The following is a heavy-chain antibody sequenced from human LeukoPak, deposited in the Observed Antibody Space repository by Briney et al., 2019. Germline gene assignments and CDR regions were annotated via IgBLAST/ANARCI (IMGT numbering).Heavy chain of an antibody. V-gene: IGHV3-30*18. CDR2: IGNRGAAK. J-gene: IGHJ4*02. CDR1: GFTFSSYG. D-gene: IGHD6-13*01. CDR3: AKGGSSSWFSTYYFDY. Sequence: GGSLRLSCAASGFTFSSYGIHWVRQAPGKGLEWVAVIGNRGAAKYYADFVRGRFIISRDNSKNTLYLQMNSLRAEDTAVYYCAKGGSSSWFSTYYFDYWGQGTLVTVSS.